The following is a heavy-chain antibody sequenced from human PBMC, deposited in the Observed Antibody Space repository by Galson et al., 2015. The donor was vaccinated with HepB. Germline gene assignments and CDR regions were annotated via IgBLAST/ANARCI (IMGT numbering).Heavy chain of an antibody. V-gene: IGHV3-33*01. J-gene: IGHJ4*02. CDR1: GFTFSSYG. CDR2: IWYDGSNK. Sequence: SLRLSCAASGFTFSSYGMHWVRLAPGKGLEWVAVIWYDGSNKYYADSVKGRFTISRDNSKNTLYLQMNSLRAEDTAVYYCARGRKGLRYFDWLLIWGQGTLVTVSS. CDR3: ARGRKGLRYFDWLLI. D-gene: IGHD3-9*01.